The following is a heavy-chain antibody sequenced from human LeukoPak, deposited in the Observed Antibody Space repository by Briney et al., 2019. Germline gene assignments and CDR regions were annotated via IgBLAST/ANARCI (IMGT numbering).Heavy chain of an antibody. J-gene: IGHJ4*02. CDR3: ASRSDYKTGIDY. CDR1: GGSFSGYY. CDR2: INYSGST. V-gene: IGHV4-34*01. Sequence: PSETLSLTCAVYGGSFSGYYWSWIRQPPGKGLEWIGEINYSGSTNYNPSLKSRVTISVDTSKNQFSLKLSSVTAADTAVYYCASRSDYKTGIDYWGQGTLVTVSS. D-gene: IGHD4/OR15-4a*01.